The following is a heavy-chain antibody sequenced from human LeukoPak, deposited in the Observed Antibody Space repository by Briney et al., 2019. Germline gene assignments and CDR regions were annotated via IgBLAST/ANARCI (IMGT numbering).Heavy chain of an antibody. CDR2: ISSSSSYI. Sequence: PGGSLRLSCAASRFTFSSYSMNWVRQAPGKGLEWVSSISSSSSYIYYADSVKGRFTISRDNAKNSLYLQMNSLSAEDTAVYYCAREDGSGSYGLGSYFDYWGQGTLVTVSS. CDR3: AREDGSGSYGLGSYFDY. J-gene: IGHJ4*02. D-gene: IGHD1-26*01. V-gene: IGHV3-21*01. CDR1: RFTFSSYS.